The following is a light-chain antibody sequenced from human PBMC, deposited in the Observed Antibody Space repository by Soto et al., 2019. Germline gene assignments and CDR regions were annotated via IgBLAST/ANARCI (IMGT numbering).Light chain of an antibody. J-gene: IGLJ2*01. CDR3: CSYARTYRLMI. CDR2: DVA. V-gene: IGLV2-14*03. Sequence: QSALTQPASVSASPGQSITISCTGTSSDVGGSNFVSWYQQHPGKPPKLIIYDVATRPSGVSNRFSGSKSGSTASLIISRLQTEDEADYYCCSYARTYRLMIFGEGTKLTVL. CDR1: SSDVGGSNF.